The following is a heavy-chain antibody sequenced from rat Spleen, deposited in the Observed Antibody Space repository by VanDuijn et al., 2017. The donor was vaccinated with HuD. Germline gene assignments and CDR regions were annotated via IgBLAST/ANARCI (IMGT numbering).Heavy chain of an antibody. CDR3: AREGPWELDFDY. CDR2: MWSGGST. J-gene: IGHJ2*01. CDR1: VFSLTSYN. V-gene: IGHV2-45*01. D-gene: IGHD5-1*01. Sequence: QVQLMESGPGLVQPSETLSLTCTVSVFSLTSYNVHWVRQPPGKGLEWMGVMWSGGSTDYNSALKSRLSISRDTSKNQVFLKMNSLQSEDTTTYYCAREGPWELDFDYWGQGVMVTVSS.